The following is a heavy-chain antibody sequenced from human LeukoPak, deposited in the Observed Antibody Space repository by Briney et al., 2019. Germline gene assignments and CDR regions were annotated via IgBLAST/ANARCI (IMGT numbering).Heavy chain of an antibody. CDR1: GDSISSYY. D-gene: IGHD1-26*01. CDR2: VSSSGTT. Sequence: SETLSLTCNGSGDSISSYYWGWIRQPPGKGLEWIAYVSSSGTTNDNPSLKSRVTISVDTSKNQLSLKLTSVTAADTAVYYCASHIGGSYSNYYYMDVWGKGTMVTVSS. V-gene: IGHV4-59*08. J-gene: IGHJ6*03. CDR3: ASHIGGSYSNYYYMDV.